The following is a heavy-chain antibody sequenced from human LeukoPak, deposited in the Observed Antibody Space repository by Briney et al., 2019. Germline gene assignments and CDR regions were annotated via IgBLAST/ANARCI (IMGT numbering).Heavy chain of an antibody. Sequence: ASVTVSFMPSVYTFTGYYLHWVQQAPGQGRAWMGWINPNTGATIYAEKFQGRVTMTRDTSIDTAYMEMRSLRSDDTAVYYCARDRVGSGWPRPWYFEFWGQGTLITVSS. CDR3: ARDRVGSGWPRPWYFEF. CDR1: VYTFTGYY. CDR2: INPNTGAT. V-gene: IGHV1-2*02. J-gene: IGHJ4*02. D-gene: IGHD6-19*01.